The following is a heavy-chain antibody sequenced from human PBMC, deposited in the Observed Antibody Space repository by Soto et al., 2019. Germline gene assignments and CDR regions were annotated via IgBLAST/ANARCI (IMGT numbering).Heavy chain of an antibody. Sequence: QVPLVQSGAEVKKPGASVKVSCKASGYTFTNYGISWVRQAPGQGPEWMGWISGYNGNTNYAQKFQGRVTMTTDTSTSTAYMELRSLRSDDTAVYYCARGGSSWSAEYYQHWGQGTLVIVSS. CDR2: ISGYNGNT. V-gene: IGHV1-18*01. D-gene: IGHD6-13*01. CDR1: GYTFTNYG. CDR3: ARGGSSWSAEYYQH. J-gene: IGHJ1*01.